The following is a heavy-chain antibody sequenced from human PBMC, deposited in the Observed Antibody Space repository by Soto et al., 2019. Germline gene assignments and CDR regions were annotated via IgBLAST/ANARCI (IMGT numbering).Heavy chain of an antibody. CDR1: GFTFSSYG. V-gene: IGHV3-33*01. D-gene: IGHD2-2*01. CDR2: IWYDGSNK. CDR3: ARDTGGYCSSTSCRGKRRHYYYGMDV. J-gene: IGHJ6*02. Sequence: QVQLVESGGGVVQPGRSLRLSCAASGFTFSSYGMHWVRQAPGKGLEWVAVIWYDGSNKYYADSVKGRFTISRDNSKNTLYLQMNSLRAEDTAVYYCARDTGGYCSSTSCRGKRRHYYYGMDVWGQGTTVTVSS.